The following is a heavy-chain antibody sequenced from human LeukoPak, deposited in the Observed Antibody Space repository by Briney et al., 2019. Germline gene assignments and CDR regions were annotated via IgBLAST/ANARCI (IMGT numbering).Heavy chain of an antibody. CDR2: ISYDGSNK. V-gene: IGHV3-30*03. CDR3: VSRSAVAGIDY. CDR1: GFTFSSYG. J-gene: IGHJ4*02. D-gene: IGHD6-19*01. Sequence: GRSLRLSCAASGFTFSSYGMHWVRQAPGKGPEWVAVISYDGSNKYYADSVKGRFTISRDNSKNTLYLQMNSLRAEDTAVYYCVSRSAVAGIDYWGQGTLVTVSS.